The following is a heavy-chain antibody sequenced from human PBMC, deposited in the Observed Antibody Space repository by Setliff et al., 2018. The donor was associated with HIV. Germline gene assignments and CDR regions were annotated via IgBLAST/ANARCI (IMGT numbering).Heavy chain of an antibody. CDR1: GYTFTVYY. D-gene: IGHD4-17*01. J-gene: IGHJ4*02. CDR2: IKPDTGGT. V-gene: IGHV1-2*02. CDR3: ATDDYGGDSFDN. Sequence: ASVKVSCKASGYTFTVYYMHWVRQAPGQGLEWMGWIKPDTGGTNYAQKFQGRVTMNRDTSITTAYMELSRLGSDDTAVYYCATDDYGGDSFDNWGQGTLVTVSS.